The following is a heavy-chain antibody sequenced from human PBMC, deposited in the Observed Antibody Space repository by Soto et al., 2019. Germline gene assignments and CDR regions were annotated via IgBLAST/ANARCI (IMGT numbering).Heavy chain of an antibody. CDR2: ISTSGSST. J-gene: IGHJ6*03. CDR1: GFSFSDYY. CDR3: ANFAKNYYHYMDV. Sequence: QVQLVESGGGLVKPGGTLRLSCAASGFSFSDYYMSWIRQAPGKGLEWVSLISTSGSSTDSADSVKGRFTISRDNAKNSLSLQMNSLRAEDTAVYYCANFAKNYYHYMDVWGKGTTVTVSS. V-gene: IGHV3-11*01.